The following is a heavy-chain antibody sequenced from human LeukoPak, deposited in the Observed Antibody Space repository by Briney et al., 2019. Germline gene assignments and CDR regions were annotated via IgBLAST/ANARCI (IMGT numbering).Heavy chain of an antibody. CDR3: ARDYWWNYAY. D-gene: IGHD1-7*01. J-gene: IGHJ4*02. CDR2: ISKDGSDK. V-gene: IGHV3-30-3*01. Sequence: PGGSLRLSCAASGFTFSDYAMHWVRQAPGKGLEWVAVISKDGSDKYYPGSVRGRFTISRDNSKNTIYLQMDSLRAEDTAIYYCARDYWWNYAYWGQGTLVTVSS. CDR1: GFTFSDYA.